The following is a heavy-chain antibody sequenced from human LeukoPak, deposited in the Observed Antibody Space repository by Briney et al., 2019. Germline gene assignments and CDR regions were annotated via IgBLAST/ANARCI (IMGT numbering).Heavy chain of an antibody. J-gene: IGHJ5*02. D-gene: IGHD6-6*01. Sequence: SQTLSLTCAISGDSVSSNSAAWNWLRQSPSRGLEWLGRTYYRSKWYNDYAVSVKSRITINPDTSKNQFSLQLNSVTPEDTAVYYCARAPSSIAARPGNWFDPWGQGTLVTVSS. CDR2: TYYRSKWYN. V-gene: IGHV6-1*01. CDR1: GDSVSSNSAA. CDR3: ARAPSSIAARPGNWFDP.